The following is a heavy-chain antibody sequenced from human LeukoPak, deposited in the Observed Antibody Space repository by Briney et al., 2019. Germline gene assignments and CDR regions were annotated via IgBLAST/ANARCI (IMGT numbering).Heavy chain of an antibody. Sequence: GRSLRLSCAASGFTFDDYAMHWVRQAPGKGLEWVSGISWNSGSIGYADSVKGRFTISRDNAKNSLYLQMNSLRAEDTAVYYCAREAMLGEKNWFDPWGQGTLVTVSS. CDR1: GFTFDDYA. CDR2: ISWNSGSI. CDR3: AREAMLGEKNWFDP. V-gene: IGHV3-9*01. J-gene: IGHJ5*02. D-gene: IGHD3-10*02.